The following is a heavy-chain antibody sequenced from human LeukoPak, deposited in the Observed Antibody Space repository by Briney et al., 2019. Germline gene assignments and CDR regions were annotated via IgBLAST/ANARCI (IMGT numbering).Heavy chain of an antibody. Sequence: GGSLRLSCAASGFIFNNYGLVWVRQAPGKGLEWVSAISNDGGGTTYADFVKGRFSVSRDNSKNTLYLQMNSLRAEDTAVYYCAKGSLGSWYYFDYWGQGTLVTVSS. CDR3: AKGSLGSWYYFDY. CDR2: ISNDGGGT. J-gene: IGHJ4*02. CDR1: GFIFNNYG. V-gene: IGHV3-23*01. D-gene: IGHD6-13*01.